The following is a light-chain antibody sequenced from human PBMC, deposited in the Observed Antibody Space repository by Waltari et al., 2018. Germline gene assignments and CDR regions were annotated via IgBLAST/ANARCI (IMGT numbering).Light chain of an antibody. J-gene: IGKJ1*01. V-gene: IGKV1-5*01. CDR3: QQYNSYSWT. CDR2: DAS. CDR1: QSISSW. Sequence: DIQMTQSPSTLSASVGDRVTITCRASQSISSWVAWYQQKPGKVPKLLIDDASSLESGVTSRLSGRGSGTEFTLTISSLQPDDFATYYCQQYNSYSWTFGQGTKVEIK.